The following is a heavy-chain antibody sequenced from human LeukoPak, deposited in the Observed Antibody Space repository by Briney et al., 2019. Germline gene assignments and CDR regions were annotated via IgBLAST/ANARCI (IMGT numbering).Heavy chain of an antibody. Sequence: GGSLRLSCAASGFTFSSYGMHWVRQAPGKGLEWVAFIRYDGSNKYYADSVKGRFTISRDNSKNTLYLQMNRLRAEDTAVYYCAKDWDGDYAVDYWGQGTLVTVSS. CDR2: IRYDGSNK. V-gene: IGHV3-30*02. CDR3: AKDWDGDYAVDY. CDR1: GFTFSSYG. D-gene: IGHD4-17*01. J-gene: IGHJ4*02.